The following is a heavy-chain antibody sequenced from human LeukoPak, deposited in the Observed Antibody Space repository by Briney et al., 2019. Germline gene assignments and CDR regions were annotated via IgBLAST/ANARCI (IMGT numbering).Heavy chain of an antibody. Sequence: SGPTLVKPTQTLTLTCTFSGFSLSTSGVGVGWIRQPPGKALEWLAHIYWDDDKRYSPSLKSRLTITKDTSKNQMVLTMTNMDPVDTATYYCARRSLEITGFEYWGQGTLVTVSS. V-gene: IGHV2-5*02. CDR1: GFSLSTSGVG. J-gene: IGHJ4*02. CDR3: ARRSLEITGFEY. D-gene: IGHD1-1*01. CDR2: IYWDDDK.